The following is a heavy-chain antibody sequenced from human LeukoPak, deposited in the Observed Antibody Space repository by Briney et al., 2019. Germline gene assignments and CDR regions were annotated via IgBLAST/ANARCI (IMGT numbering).Heavy chain of an antibody. Sequence: GGSLRLSCAASGFTFSSYSMNWVRQAPGKGLEWVSYISSSSSTIYYADSVKGRFTISRDNAKNSLYLQMNSLRAEDTAVYYCARDRPYCSSTSCYQYFDYWGQGTLVTVSS. CDR1: GFTFSSYS. D-gene: IGHD2-2*01. CDR2: ISSSSSTI. J-gene: IGHJ4*02. CDR3: ARDRPYCSSTSCYQYFDY. V-gene: IGHV3-48*04.